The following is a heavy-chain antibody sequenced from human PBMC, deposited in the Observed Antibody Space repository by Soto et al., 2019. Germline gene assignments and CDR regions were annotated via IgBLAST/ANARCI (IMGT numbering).Heavy chain of an antibody. CDR1: GFTFSSYG. D-gene: IGHD3-22*01. Sequence: GGSLRLSCAASGFTFSSYGMHWVRQAPGKGLEWVTVISNDGSNKYYADSVKGRFTISRDNSKNTLYLQLNSLRAEDTAVYYCAKDTYFRDSSGYYVFDYWGPGTLVTVS. J-gene: IGHJ4*02. V-gene: IGHV3-30*18. CDR3: AKDTYFRDSSGYYVFDY. CDR2: ISNDGSNK.